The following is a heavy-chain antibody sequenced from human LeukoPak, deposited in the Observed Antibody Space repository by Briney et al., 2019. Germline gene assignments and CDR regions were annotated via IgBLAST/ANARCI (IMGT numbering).Heavy chain of an antibody. CDR3: AKGVGGYCSSTDCRAYDN. Sequence: GGSLRLSCAASGFIFSSYAMNWRRQAPGKGLEWVSAISGSGDGTYYADSVKGRFTVSRDKSKNTLYLQMNNLRAEDSAVYYCAKGVGGYCSSTDCRAYDNWGQGTLVTVSS. J-gene: IGHJ4*02. D-gene: IGHD2-2*01. V-gene: IGHV3-23*01. CDR1: GFIFSSYA. CDR2: ISGSGDGT.